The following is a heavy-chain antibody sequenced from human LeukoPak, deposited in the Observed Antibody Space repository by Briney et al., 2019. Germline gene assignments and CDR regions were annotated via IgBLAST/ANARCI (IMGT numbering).Heavy chain of an antibody. V-gene: IGHV1-69*13. J-gene: IGHJ4*02. CDR3: ARCGSGLPYYFDY. CDR1: GGTFSSYA. CDR2: IIPIFGTA. D-gene: IGHD3-10*01. Sequence: SVKVSCKASGGTFSSYAISWVRQAPGQGLEWMGGIIPIFGTANYAQKFQGRVTITADESTSTAYMELSSLRPEDTAVYYCARCGSGLPYYFDYWGQGTLVTVSS.